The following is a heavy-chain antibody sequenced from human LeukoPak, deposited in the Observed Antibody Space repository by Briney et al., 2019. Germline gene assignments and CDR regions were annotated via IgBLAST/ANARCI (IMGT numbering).Heavy chain of an antibody. D-gene: IGHD6-19*01. CDR2: ISAYNGNT. CDR1: GYTFTSYG. CDR3: ARASESPGAVDY. Sequence: GASVKVSCKASGYTFTSYGISWVRQAPGQGLEWMGWISAYNGNTNYAQKLQGRVTMTTDTSTSTAYMELSRLRSDDTAIYYCARASESPGAVDYWGQGTLVTVSS. J-gene: IGHJ4*02. V-gene: IGHV1-18*01.